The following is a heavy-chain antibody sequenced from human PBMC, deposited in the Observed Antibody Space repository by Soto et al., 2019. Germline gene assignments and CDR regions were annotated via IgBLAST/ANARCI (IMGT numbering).Heavy chain of an antibody. J-gene: IGHJ5*02. Sequence: PSETMSLTCAVEGGSFSGYYWSWISKTPGKGLEWIGEINHSGSTNYNPSLKSRVTISVDTSKNQFSLKLSSVTAADTAVYYCARGVAAAKEKNWFDPWGQGTLVTVSS. D-gene: IGHD6-13*01. CDR1: GGSFSGYY. CDR2: INHSGST. V-gene: IGHV4-34*01. CDR3: ARGVAAAKEKNWFDP.